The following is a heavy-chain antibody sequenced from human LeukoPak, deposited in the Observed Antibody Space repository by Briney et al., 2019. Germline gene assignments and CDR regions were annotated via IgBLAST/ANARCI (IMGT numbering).Heavy chain of an antibody. V-gene: IGHV3-48*01. J-gene: IGHJ5*02. CDR2: ISSSGRTV. Sequence: PTGGSLRLSCAASEFSLSSYSMDWFRQTPGKGLEWISYISSSGRTVYYADSVEGRLTASRDNAKNALYLEMNDLRAEDSAVYYCARDINYFTPTLCHRNWFDPWGQGTLVTVSS. D-gene: IGHD2-15*01. CDR3: ARDINYFTPTLCHRNWFDP. CDR1: EFSLSSYS.